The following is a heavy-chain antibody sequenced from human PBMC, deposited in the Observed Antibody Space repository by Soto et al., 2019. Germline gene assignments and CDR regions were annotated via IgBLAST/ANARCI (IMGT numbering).Heavy chain of an antibody. CDR2: INHSGST. J-gene: IGHJ3*02. CDR3: ARANDRSGLDLVRAFDI. D-gene: IGHD3-22*01. Sequence: SETLSLTCAVYGGSFSGYYWSWIRQPPGKGLEWIGEINHSGSTNYNPSLKSRVTISVDTSKNQFSLKLSSVTAADTAVYYCARANDRSGLDLVRAFDIWGQGTMVTVSS. V-gene: IGHV4-34*01. CDR1: GGSFSGYY.